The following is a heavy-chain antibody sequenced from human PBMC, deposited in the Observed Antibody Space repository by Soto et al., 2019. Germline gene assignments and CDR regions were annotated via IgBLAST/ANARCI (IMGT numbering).Heavy chain of an antibody. CDR2: ISADGRDT. CDR1: GFTFSNYW. CDR3: ERIPFKSSGNDFVG. Sequence: GGSLRLSCAASGFTFSNYWMHWVRQAPGKGLVWVSRISADGRDTVYADSVRGRFTISRDNAKNTLYLQMNRLRAEDTAVYYCERIPFKSSGNDFVGWGQGTLVTVSS. J-gene: IGHJ4*02. D-gene: IGHD5-12*01. V-gene: IGHV3-74*01.